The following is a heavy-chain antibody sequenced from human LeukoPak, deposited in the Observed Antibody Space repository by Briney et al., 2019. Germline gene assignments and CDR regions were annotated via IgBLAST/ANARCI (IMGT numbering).Heavy chain of an antibody. Sequence: SETLSLTCTVSGGSISTGSYSWNWIRQPAGKGLEWIGRIYTSGSTNYNPSLKSRVTVSVDTSKNQFSLKLSSVTAADTAVYYCARGSTAMVIFDYWGQGTLVTVSS. CDR2: IYTSGST. J-gene: IGHJ4*02. V-gene: IGHV4-61*02. D-gene: IGHD5-18*01. CDR1: GGSISTGSYS. CDR3: ARGSTAMVIFDY.